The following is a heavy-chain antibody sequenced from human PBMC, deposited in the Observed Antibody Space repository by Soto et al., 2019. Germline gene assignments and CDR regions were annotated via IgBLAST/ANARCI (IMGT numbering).Heavy chain of an antibody. CDR3: ARVSLRSSSLSFDP. V-gene: IGHV1-2*04. J-gene: IGHJ5*02. CDR2: INPNSGGT. Sequence: PGASVKVSCKASGYTFTGYYMHWVRQAPGQGLEWMGWINPNSGGTNYAQKFQGWVTMTRDTSISTAYMELSRLRSDDTAVYYCARVSLRSSSLSFDPWGQGTLVTVSS. D-gene: IGHD6-13*01. CDR1: GYTFTGYY.